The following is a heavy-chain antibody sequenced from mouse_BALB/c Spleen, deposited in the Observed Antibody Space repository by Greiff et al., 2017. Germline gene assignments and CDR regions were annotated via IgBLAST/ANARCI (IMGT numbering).Heavy chain of an antibody. Sequence: QVQLQQPGAELVKPGASVKMSCKASGYTFTSYWMHWVKQRPGQGLEWIGVIDPSDSYTSYNQKFKGKATLTVDTSSSTAYMQLSSLTSEYSAVYYCTSILYYFDYWGQGTTLTVSS. V-gene: IGHV1S127*01. CDR2: IDPSDSYT. CDR3: TSILYYFDY. J-gene: IGHJ2*01. CDR1: GYTFTSYW.